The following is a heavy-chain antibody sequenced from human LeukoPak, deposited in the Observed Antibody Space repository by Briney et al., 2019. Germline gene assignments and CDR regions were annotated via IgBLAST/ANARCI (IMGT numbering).Heavy chain of an antibody. V-gene: IGHV4-4*02. J-gene: IGHJ4*02. Sequence: SETLSLTCAVSGGSISSSNWWSWVRQPPGKGLEWIGEIYHSGSTNYNPSLKSRVTISVDKSKNQFSLKLSSVTAADTAVYYCARVGAVAGTFRKYYFDYWGQGTLVTVSS. CDR2: IYHSGST. CDR1: GGSISSSNW. D-gene: IGHD6-19*01. CDR3: ARVGAVAGTFRKYYFDY.